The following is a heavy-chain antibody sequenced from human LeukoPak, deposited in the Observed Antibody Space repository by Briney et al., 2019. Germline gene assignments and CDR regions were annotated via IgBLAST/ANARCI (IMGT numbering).Heavy chain of an antibody. V-gene: IGHV1-8*03. Sequence: ASVKVSCKASGYTFTSYDINWVRQATGQGLEWMGWMNPNSGNTGYAQKFQGRVTITRNTSISTAYMELSSLRSEDTAVYCCARVGSGWSYYYYYYMDVWGKGTTVTVSS. CDR3: ARVGSGWSYYYYYYMDV. CDR2: MNPNSGNT. J-gene: IGHJ6*03. D-gene: IGHD6-19*01. CDR1: GYTFTSYD.